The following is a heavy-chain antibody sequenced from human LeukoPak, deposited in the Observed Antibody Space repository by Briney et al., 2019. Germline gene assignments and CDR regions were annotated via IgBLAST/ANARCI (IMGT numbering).Heavy chain of an antibody. CDR3: ARDSSGWYGGGFDP. CDR2: INPSGGST. J-gene: IGHJ5*02. Sequence: GASVKVSCKASGYTFTIYYLHWVRQAPGQGLEWMGIINPSGGSTNYAQKFQGRVTMTRDTSTSTVYMELGSLRSEDTAVYYCARDSSGWYGGGFDPWGQGTLVTVSS. CDR1: GYTFTIYY. D-gene: IGHD6-19*01. V-gene: IGHV1-46*01.